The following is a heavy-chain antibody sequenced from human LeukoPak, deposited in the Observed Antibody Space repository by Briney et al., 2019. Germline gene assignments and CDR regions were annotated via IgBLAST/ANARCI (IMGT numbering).Heavy chain of an antibody. CDR2: IIPILGIG. Sequence: SVKVSCTASGGTLTSYAISWVRQAPGQGLEWMGRIIPILGIGKYAQKFQGRLTVTADKSTSTAYMELSSPRSEDTAVYYCANEIMPPVQIYYFDSWGQGTLVTVSS. V-gene: IGHV1-69*04. J-gene: IGHJ4*02. CDR1: GGTLTSYA. CDR3: ANEIMPPVQIYYFDS. D-gene: IGHD2-2*01.